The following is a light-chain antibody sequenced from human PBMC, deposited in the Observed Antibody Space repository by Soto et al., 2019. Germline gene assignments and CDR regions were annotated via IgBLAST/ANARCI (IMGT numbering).Light chain of an antibody. V-gene: IGKV1D-8*01. J-gene: IGKJ1*01. Sequence: ILMTQSPSLLSASTGDRVTISCRVSQGISSYVAWYQQKPGKAPELLIYAASTLQSGVPSRFSGSGSGTDFTLTISCLQSEDFASYYCAQYYSFPRKFGQGTNV. CDR3: AQYYSFPRK. CDR1: QGISSY. CDR2: AAS.